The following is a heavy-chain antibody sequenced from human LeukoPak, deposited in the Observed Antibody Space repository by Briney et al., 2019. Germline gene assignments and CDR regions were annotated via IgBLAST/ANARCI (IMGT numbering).Heavy chain of an antibody. J-gene: IGHJ3*02. CDR1: GYTFTGYY. Sequence: GASVKVSCKASGYTFTGYYMHWVRQARGQGLEWMGWINPNSGGTNYAQKFQGRVTMTRDTSISTAYMELSRLRSDDTAVYSCARGPSGSPVAFDIWGQGTMVTVSS. D-gene: IGHD3-10*01. CDR3: ARGPSGSPVAFDI. V-gene: IGHV1-2*02. CDR2: INPNSGGT.